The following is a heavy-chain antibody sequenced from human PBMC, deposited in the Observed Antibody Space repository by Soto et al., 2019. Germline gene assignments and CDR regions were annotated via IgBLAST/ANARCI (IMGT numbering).Heavy chain of an antibody. CDR2: IYYSGSTY. CDR3: ARRWYSSSWYFDY. Sequence: SETLSLTCTVSGGSISSSSYYWGWIRQPPVKGLEWIGSIYYSGSTYYYNPSLKSRVTLSVDTSKNQFSLKLSSVTAADTAVYYCARRWYSSSWYFDYWGQGTLVTVSS. J-gene: IGHJ4*02. CDR1: GGSISSSSYY. D-gene: IGHD6-13*01. V-gene: IGHV4-39*01.